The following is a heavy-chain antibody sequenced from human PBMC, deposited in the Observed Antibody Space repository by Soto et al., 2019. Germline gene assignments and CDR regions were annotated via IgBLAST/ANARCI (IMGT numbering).Heavy chain of an antibody. CDR1: GFNFRNYW. J-gene: IGHJ4*02. CDR3: ARHLAGNRDY. CDR2: INSDGSST. D-gene: IGHD3-3*02. Sequence: GGSLRLSCAASGFNFRNYWMTWVRQAPGKGLEWVSRINSDGSSTSYADSVKGRFTISRDNAKNTLYLQMNSLRAEDTAVYYCARHLAGNRDYWGRGTLVTVSS. V-gene: IGHV3-74*01.